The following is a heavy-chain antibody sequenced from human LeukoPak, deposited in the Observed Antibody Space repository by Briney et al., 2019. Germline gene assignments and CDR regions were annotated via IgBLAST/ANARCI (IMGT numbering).Heavy chain of an antibody. J-gene: IGHJ4*02. CDR1: GGSISNYY. V-gene: IGHV4-4*07. D-gene: IGHD2-15*01. Sequence: PSETLSLTCTVSGGSISNYYWSWIRQPAGKGLEWLGRMYTSGSTNYNPSLKSRVTISVDTSKNQLSLRVRSVIAADTAVYYCAREWSAFDYWGQGTLVTVSS. CDR2: MYTSGST. CDR3: AREWSAFDY.